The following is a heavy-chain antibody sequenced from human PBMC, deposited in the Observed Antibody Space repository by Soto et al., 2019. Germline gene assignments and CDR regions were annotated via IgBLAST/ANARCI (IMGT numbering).Heavy chain of an antibody. CDR2: ISYDGSNK. V-gene: IGHV3-30*18. J-gene: IGHJ3*02. Sequence: GGSLRLSCAASGFTFSSYGMHWVRQAPGKGLEWVAVISYDGSNKYYADSVKGRFTISRDNSKNTLYLQMNSLRAEDTAVYYCAKTIAVAVTDAFDIWGQGTMVTVSS. CDR1: GFTFSSYG. CDR3: AKTIAVAVTDAFDI. D-gene: IGHD6-19*01.